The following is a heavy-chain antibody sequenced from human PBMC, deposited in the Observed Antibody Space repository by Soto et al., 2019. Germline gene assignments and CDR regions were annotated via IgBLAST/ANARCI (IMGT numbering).Heavy chain of an antibody. D-gene: IGHD3-3*01. J-gene: IGHJ5*02. Sequence: NWCWIRQPPEKGLEWIGSIYYSGSTYYNPSLQSRVTISVDTSKNQFSPKQSAVNAADTAVYYFVSNRYYDFWSRPDPWGQGTVVIGSS. CDR1: N. CDR3: VSNRYYDFWSRPDP. CDR2: IYYSGST. V-gene: IGHV4-39*01.